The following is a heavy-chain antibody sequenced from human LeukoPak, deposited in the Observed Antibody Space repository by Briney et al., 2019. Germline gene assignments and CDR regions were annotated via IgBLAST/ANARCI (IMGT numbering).Heavy chain of an antibody. V-gene: IGHV1-2*02. D-gene: IGHD6-19*01. CDR2: INPNSGGT. J-gene: IGHJ4*02. Sequence: ASVKVSCKASGSTFTGYYMHWVRQAPGQGLEWMGWINPNSGGTNYAQKFQGRVTMTRDTSISTAYMELSRMRSDDTAVYYCAAISSGWSEYYFDYWGQGTLVTVSS. CDR1: GSTFTGYY. CDR3: AAISSGWSEYYFDY.